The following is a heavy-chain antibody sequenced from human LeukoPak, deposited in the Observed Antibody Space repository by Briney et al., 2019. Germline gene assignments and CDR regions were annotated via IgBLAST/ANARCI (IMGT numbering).Heavy chain of an antibody. CDR2: ISGSGGST. CDR3: AKEYSSSWFNWFDP. Sequence: GGSLRLSCTASGFTFSNYAMNWVRQAPGKGLEWVSVISGSGGSTYYADSVKGRFTISRDNSKNTLYLQMNSLRAEDTAVYYCAKEYSSSWFNWFDPWGQGTLVTVSS. J-gene: IGHJ5*02. D-gene: IGHD6-13*01. V-gene: IGHV3-23*01. CDR1: GFTFSNYA.